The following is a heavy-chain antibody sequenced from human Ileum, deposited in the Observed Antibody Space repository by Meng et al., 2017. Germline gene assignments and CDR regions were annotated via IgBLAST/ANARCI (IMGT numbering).Heavy chain of an antibody. J-gene: IGHJ4*02. CDR1: VDRVSSNSAA. V-gene: IGHV6-1*01. CDR3: AKDGTSGSYLGLYY. CDR2: TYYRSKWYN. D-gene: IGHD1-26*01. Sequence: QVQLQQSGPGLVKPSQTLSLTCSSSVDRVSSNSAAWNWIRQSPSRGLEWLGRTYYRSKWYNDYAVSVKSRITINPDTSKNQFSLQLNSVTPEDTAVYYCAKDGTSGSYLGLYYWGQGTLVTVSS.